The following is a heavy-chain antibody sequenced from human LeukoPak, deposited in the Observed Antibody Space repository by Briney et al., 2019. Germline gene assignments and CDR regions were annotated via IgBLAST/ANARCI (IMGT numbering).Heavy chain of an antibody. CDR2: ISYDGSNK. CDR3: AKARVFLALLL. J-gene: IGHJ4*02. V-gene: IGHV3-30*18. Sequence: GGSLRLSCAASGFTFSSYGMHWVRQAPGKVLEWVAVISYDGSNKYYADSVKGRFTISRDNSKNTLYLQMNSLRAEDTAVYYCAKARVFLALLLWGQGTLVTVSS. D-gene: IGHD6-13*01. CDR1: GFTFSSYG.